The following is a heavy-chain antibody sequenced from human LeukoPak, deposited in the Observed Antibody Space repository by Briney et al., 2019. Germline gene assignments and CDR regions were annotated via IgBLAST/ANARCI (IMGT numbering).Heavy chain of an antibody. CDR2: IHNSGNS. CDR1: GDSISGYY. CDR3: ARVGVYGLCSSSACFSPFDC. J-gene: IGHJ4*02. Sequence: SETLSLTCSVSGDSISGYYWSWIRQPPGKGLEWIAYIHNSGNSNYNPSLKSRVTISVGTSKNQFSLKLSSVTAADTAVYYCARVGVYGLCSSSACFSPFDCWGQGTLVTVSS. D-gene: IGHD2-2*03. V-gene: IGHV4-59*12.